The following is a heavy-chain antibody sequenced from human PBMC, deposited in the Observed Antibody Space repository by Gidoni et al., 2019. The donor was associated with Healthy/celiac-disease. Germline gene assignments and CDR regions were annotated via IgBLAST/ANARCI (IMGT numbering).Heavy chain of an antibody. CDR2: TYYRYKWYN. CDR3: ARDYGIAVEEGDAFDI. Sequence: QVQLQQSGPGLAKPSQTRSLTFAISGDSVSTNSAAWNGIRQSPSRCLERLGRTYYRYKWYNDYAVSVKSRITINPDTSKNQFSLQLNSVTPEDTAVYYCARDYGIAVEEGDAFDIWGQGTMVTVSS. CDR1: GDSVSTNSAA. V-gene: IGHV6-1*01. J-gene: IGHJ3*02. D-gene: IGHD6-19*01.